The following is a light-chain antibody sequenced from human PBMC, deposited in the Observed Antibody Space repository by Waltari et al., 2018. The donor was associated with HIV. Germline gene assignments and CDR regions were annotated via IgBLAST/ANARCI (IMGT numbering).Light chain of an antibody. CDR2: SNN. V-gene: IGLV1-44*01. Sequence: QSVLTQPPSASGTPGQRVPTSCSGSSPNFGSTTVNWYQQPPGPAPKLLIYSNNPRPSGVPARFSGSKSGTSASLAISGLQSEDEADYYCAAWDDSLNGVVFGGGTKLTVL. CDR1: SPNFGSTT. J-gene: IGLJ2*01. CDR3: AAWDDSLNGVV.